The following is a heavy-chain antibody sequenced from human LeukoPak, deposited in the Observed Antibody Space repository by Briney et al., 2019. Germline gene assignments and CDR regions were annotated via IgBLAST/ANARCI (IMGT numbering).Heavy chain of an antibody. J-gene: IGHJ4*02. CDR1: GGSISSYY. Sequence: KPSEPLSLTSAVSGGSISSYYWCWIRQPPGKGLEWTGYIYYSGSTNYSPSLKSRVTISVDTSKNQCSLKLSSVTAADTAVYDCARGLGELDYWGQGTLVTVSS. D-gene: IGHD3-16*01. CDR3: ARGLGELDY. CDR2: IYYSGST. V-gene: IGHV4-59*01.